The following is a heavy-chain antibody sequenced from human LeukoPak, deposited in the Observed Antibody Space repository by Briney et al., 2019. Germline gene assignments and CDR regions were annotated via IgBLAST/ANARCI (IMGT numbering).Heavy chain of an antibody. Sequence: ASVKVSCKASGYTVTDYYIHWVRQAPGQGLEWMGWINPNSGDTKYAQKFQGWVTMTRDTSISTVYMEVSRLRSDDTAVYYCAKNHRSGSYDHWFDPWGQGTLVTVSS. CDR3: AKNHRSGSYDHWFDP. J-gene: IGHJ5*02. CDR2: INPNSGDT. CDR1: GYTVTDYY. D-gene: IGHD3-10*01. V-gene: IGHV1-2*04.